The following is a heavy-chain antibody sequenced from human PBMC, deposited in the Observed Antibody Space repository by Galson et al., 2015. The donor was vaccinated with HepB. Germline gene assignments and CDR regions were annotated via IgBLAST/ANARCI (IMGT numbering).Heavy chain of an antibody. CDR1: GFTFSSYW. CDR3: ARLHVEMATINWFDP. V-gene: IGHV3-7*03. J-gene: IGHJ5*02. Sequence: SLRLSCAASGFTFSSYWMSWVRQAPGKGLEWVANIKQDGSEKYYVDSVKGRFTISRDNAKNSLYLQMNSLRAEDTAVYYCARLHVEMATINWFDPWGQGTLVTVSS. CDR2: IKQDGSEK. D-gene: IGHD5-24*01.